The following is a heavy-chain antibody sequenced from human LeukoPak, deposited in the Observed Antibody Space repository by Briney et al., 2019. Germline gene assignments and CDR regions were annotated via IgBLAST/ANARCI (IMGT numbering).Heavy chain of an antibody. CDR2: XYXGDXDT. D-gene: IGHD2-21*02. V-gene: IGHV5-51*01. CDR3: ARPTGLAYCGGDCPNHDAFDI. CDR1: XYXXXXYW. J-gene: IGHJ3*02. Sequence: SLKISCKGXXYXXXXYWIGXVXQMPXXGXXXXXXXYXGDXDTRYSPSFQGQVTISADKSISTAYLQWSSLKASDTAMYYCARPTGLAYCGGDCPNHDAFDIWGQGTMVTVSS.